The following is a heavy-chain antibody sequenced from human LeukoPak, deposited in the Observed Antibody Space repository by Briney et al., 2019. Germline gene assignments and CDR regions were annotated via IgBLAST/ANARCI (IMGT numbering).Heavy chain of an antibody. D-gene: IGHD3-3*01. CDR3: ARDLFGYDFWSGYSGYFDY. J-gene: IGHJ4*02. CDR2: INPNSGGT. V-gene: IGHV1-2*04. Sequence: GASVKVSCKASGYTFTGYYMHWVRQAPGQGLEWMGWINPNSGGTNYAQKFQGWGTMTRDTSLSTAYMEMSRLSSDATAVYYCARDLFGYDFWSGYSGYFDYWGQGTLVTVSS. CDR1: GYTFTGYY.